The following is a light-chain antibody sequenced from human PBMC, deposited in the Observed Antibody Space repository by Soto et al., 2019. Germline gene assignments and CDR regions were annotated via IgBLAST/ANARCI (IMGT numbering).Light chain of an antibody. CDR3: SSYTSGSTYV. J-gene: IGLJ1*01. CDR1: SSDVGTYDD. Sequence: QLVLTQPASVSASPGQSITISCTGTSSDVGTYDDVSWYRQHPGKAPRLLIYEVTNRPSGVSNRFSGSKSGDTASLTISGLQAEDEGDEYCSSYTSGSTYVFGSGTKLTVL. CDR2: EVT. V-gene: IGLV2-14*01.